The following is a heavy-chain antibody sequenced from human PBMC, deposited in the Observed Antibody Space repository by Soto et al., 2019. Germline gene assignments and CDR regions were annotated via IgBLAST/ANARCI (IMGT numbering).Heavy chain of an antibody. CDR2: INPRGGSA. V-gene: IGHV1-46*03. Sequence: ASVKVSCKASGYSFTDNYMHWVRQAPGQGLEWVGMINPRGGSATYSQKFQGRVTMTRDTSTSTGYMEVRSLRSEDTAVYYWDSDYDPYSSSCLDYWGQ. CDR1: GYSFTDNY. D-gene: IGHD6-13*01. J-gene: IGHJ4*01. CDR3: DSDYDPYSSSCLDY.